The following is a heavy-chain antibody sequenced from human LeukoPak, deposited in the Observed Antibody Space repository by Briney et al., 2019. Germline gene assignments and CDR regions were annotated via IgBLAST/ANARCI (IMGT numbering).Heavy chain of an antibody. J-gene: IGHJ5*02. CDR3: ARDGDSGYDSFDWFDP. D-gene: IGHD5-12*01. CDR1: GYTFTIYG. CDR2: ISTYNGKT. V-gene: IGHV1-18*01. Sequence: ASVKVSCKASGYTFTIYGINWVRQAPGQGLEWMGWISTYNGKTHYAQKFQGRVTMTTDTSTSTGYMELRSLRSDDTAVYYCARDGDSGYDSFDWFDPWGQGTQVTVSS.